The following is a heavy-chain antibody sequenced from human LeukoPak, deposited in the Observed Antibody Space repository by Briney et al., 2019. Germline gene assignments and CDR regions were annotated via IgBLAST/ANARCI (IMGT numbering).Heavy chain of an antibody. CDR1: GYSISSGHY. CDR2: MYHSGST. V-gene: IGHV4-38-2*02. CDR3: ARDRKYYYHMDV. J-gene: IGHJ6*03. Sequence: SETLSLTCTVSGYSISSGHYWGWIRQPPGKGLEWIGSMYHSGSTYYNPPLKSRVTISVDTSKNQFSLNLTSLTAADTAVYYCARDRKYYYHMDVWGKGTTVTVSS. D-gene: IGHD1-14*01.